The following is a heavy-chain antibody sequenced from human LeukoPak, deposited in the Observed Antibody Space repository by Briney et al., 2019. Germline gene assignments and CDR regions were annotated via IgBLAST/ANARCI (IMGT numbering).Heavy chain of an antibody. Sequence: GGSLRLSCAASGFTFSSYAMSWVRQAPGKGLEWVSAISGSGGSTYYADSVKGRFTISRDNSKNTLYLQMNSLRAEDTAAYYCAKNRHYYGSGSYLDYWGQGTLVTVSS. CDR1: GFTFSSYA. J-gene: IGHJ4*02. D-gene: IGHD3-10*01. CDR2: ISGSGGST. V-gene: IGHV3-23*01. CDR3: AKNRHYYGSGSYLDY.